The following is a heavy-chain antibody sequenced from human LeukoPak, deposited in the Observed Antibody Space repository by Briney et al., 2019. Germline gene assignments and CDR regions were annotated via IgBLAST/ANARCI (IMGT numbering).Heavy chain of an antibody. CDR2: ISASRGIT. CDR3: VRGSLASGVVVYYYYYLDV. D-gene: IGHD3-3*01. CDR1: GFNYSSYT. Sequence: GGSLRFSCAASGFNYSSYTMNWVRQAPGMGLEWLSYISASRGITYYADSVKGRFTISRDNAKNSLYLQMNSLRAEDTAVYYCVRGSLASGVVVYYYYYLDVWGEGTTVTVSS. V-gene: IGHV3-48*01. J-gene: IGHJ6*03.